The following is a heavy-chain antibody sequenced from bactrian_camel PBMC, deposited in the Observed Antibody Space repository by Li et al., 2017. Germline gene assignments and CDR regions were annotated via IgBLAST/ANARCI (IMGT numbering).Heavy chain of an antibody. V-gene: IGHV3-2*01. Sequence: HVQLVESGGGSVHTGGSLRLPCAVSGVTFTSYYITWVRQAPGKGLEWVSSIRGDGQYLYYSDSVKGRFTISRDSAKNTVYLQMNALKSEDTALYYCTTDQIDGSTRMFEYRYWGQGTQVTVS. CDR3: TTDQIDGSTRMFEYRY. CDR1: GVTFTSYY. CDR2: IRGDGQYL. J-gene: IGHJ4*01.